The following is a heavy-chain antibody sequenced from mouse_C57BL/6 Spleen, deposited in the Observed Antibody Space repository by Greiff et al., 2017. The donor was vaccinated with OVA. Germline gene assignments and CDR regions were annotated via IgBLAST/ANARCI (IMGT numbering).Heavy chain of an antibody. V-gene: IGHV5-17*01. CDR1: GFTFSDYG. J-gene: IGHJ3*01. CDR2: ISSGSSTI. Sequence: EVMLVESGGGLVKPGGSLKLSCAASGFTFSDYGMHWVRQAPEKGLEWVAYISSGSSTIYYADTVKGRFTISRDNAKNTLFLQMTSLRSEDTAMYYCAREGYDYDGAWFAYWGQGTLVTVSA. CDR3: AREGYDYDGAWFAY. D-gene: IGHD2-4*01.